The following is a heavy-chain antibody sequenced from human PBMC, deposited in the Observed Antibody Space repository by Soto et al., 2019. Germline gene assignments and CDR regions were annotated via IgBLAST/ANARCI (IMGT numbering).Heavy chain of an antibody. CDR3: ARDLTGQWLGYYYYYMDV. D-gene: IGHD6-19*01. CDR2: ISAYNGNT. V-gene: IGHV1-18*01. Sequence: ASVKVSCKASGYTFTSYGISWVRQAPGQGLEWMGWISAYNGNTNYAQKLQGRVTMTTDTSTSTAYMELRSLRSDDTAVYYCARDLTGQWLGYYYYYMDVWGKGTTVTVSS. CDR1: GYTFTSYG. J-gene: IGHJ6*03.